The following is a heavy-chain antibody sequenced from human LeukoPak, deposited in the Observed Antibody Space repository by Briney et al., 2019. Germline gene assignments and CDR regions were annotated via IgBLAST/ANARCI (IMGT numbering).Heavy chain of an antibody. D-gene: IGHD3-9*01. CDR2: ISAYSGNT. CDR3: ARVGVRYFDWLFDFVPSALFDY. CDR1: GYTFTSYG. Sequence: GASVKVSCKASGYTFTSYGISWVRQAPGQGLEWMGWISAYSGNTNYAQKLQGRVTMTTDTSTSTAYMELRSLRSDDTAVYYCARVGVRYFDWLFDFVPSALFDYWGQGTLVTVSS. V-gene: IGHV1-18*01. J-gene: IGHJ4*02.